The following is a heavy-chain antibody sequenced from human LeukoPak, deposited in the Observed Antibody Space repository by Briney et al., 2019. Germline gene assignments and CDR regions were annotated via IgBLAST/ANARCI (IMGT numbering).Heavy chain of an antibody. CDR2: INHSGST. Sequence: PSETLSLTCAVYGGSFSGYYWSWIRQPPGKGLEWIGEINHSGSTNYNPSLKSRVTISVDTSKNQFSLELTSVSAADTAIYCCARPGGGPIRWGQGSLVTVSS. CDR1: GGSFSGYY. J-gene: IGHJ4*02. V-gene: IGHV4-34*01. D-gene: IGHD2-15*01. CDR3: ARPGGGPIR.